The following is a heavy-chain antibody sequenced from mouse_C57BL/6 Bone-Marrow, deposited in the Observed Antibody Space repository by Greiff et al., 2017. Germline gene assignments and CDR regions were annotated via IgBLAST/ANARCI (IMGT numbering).Heavy chain of an antibody. CDR2: IYPSDSET. D-gene: IGHD2-1*01. J-gene: IGHJ3*01. CDR1: GYTFTSYW. CDR3: ARGGKKLPWFAY. Sequence: QVQLQQPGAELVRPGSSVKLSCKASGYTFTSYWMDWVKQRPGQGLEWIGNIYPSDSETHYNQKFKDKATLTVDKSSSTAYMQLSSLTSADSAVXYGARGGKKLPWFAYWGQGTLVTVSA. V-gene: IGHV1-61*01.